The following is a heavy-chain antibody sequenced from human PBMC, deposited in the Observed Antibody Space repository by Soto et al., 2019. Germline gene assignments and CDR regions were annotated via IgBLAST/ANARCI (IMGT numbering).Heavy chain of an antibody. CDR1: GFTFSSYS. CDR3: AREKALAGHIFMEYYFDY. V-gene: IGHV3-21*01. Sequence: GGSLRLSCAASGFTFSSYSMNWVRQAPGKGLEWVSSISSSSSYIYYADSVKGRFTISRDNAKNSLYLQMNSLRAEDTAVYYCAREKALAGHIFMEYYFDYWGQGTLVTVSS. D-gene: IGHD6-19*01. CDR2: ISSSSSYI. J-gene: IGHJ4*02.